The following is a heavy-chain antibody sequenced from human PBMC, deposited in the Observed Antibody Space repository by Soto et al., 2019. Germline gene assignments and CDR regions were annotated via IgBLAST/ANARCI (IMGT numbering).Heavy chain of an antibody. CDR3: ARITGARIPDY. CDR2: IFYSGSTYYSGSP. CDR1: GDSISSSTYY. V-gene: IGHV4-39*01. Sequence: ETLSLTCTVSGDSISSSTYYWGWIRQPPGKGLEWIGSIFYSGSTYYSGSPYYNPSLKSRVTMSVDTSKNQFSLRLSSVTAADTAVYYCARITGARIPDYWGPGTLVIVSS. D-gene: IGHD6-6*01. J-gene: IGHJ4*02.